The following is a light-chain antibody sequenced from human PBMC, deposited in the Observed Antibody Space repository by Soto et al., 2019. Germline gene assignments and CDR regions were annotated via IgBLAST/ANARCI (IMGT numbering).Light chain of an antibody. CDR1: QSVGTY. CDR3: QGRSNWAWT. V-gene: IGKV3-11*01. Sequence: IVLTQCPATLSLPPGKRATLSCRASQSVGTYLAWYQHKPGQAPRLLIYDASNRATGIPARFSGGGSGTDFTLTISSLEPEDFAVYYCQGRSNWAWTFGQGTRLEIK. CDR2: DAS. J-gene: IGKJ5*01.